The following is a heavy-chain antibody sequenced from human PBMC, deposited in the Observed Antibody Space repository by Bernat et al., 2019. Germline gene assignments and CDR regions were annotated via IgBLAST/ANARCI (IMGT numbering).Heavy chain of an antibody. CDR2: IYSGGST. V-gene: IGHV3-53*02. J-gene: IGHJ1*01. D-gene: IGHD1-26*01. CDR3: AKRSGSPAEYFQH. CDR1: GFTVSSNY. Sequence: EVQLVETGGGLIQPGGSLRLSCAASGFTVSSNYMSWVRQAPGKGLEWVSVIYSGGSTYYADSVKGRFTISRDNSKNTLYLQMNSLRAEDTAVYYCAKRSGSPAEYFQHWGQGTLVTVSS.